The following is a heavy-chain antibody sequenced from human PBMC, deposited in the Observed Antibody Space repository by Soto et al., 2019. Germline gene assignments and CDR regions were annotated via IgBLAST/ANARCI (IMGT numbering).Heavy chain of an antibody. V-gene: IGHV1-18*01. CDR1: GYTFTSYG. Sequence: QVQLVQSGAEVKKPGASVKVSCKASGYTFTSYGISWVRQAPGQGLEWMGWISAYNGNTNYAQKLQGRVTMTTDTPTGTAYMERRSLRSGDTAVYYCAGDLDYGDVFDYWGQGSLVTVSS. CDR2: ISAYNGNT. CDR3: AGDLDYGDVFDY. D-gene: IGHD4-17*01. J-gene: IGHJ4*02.